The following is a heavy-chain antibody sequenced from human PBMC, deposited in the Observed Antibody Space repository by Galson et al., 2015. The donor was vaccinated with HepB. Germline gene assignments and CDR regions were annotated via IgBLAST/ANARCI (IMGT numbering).Heavy chain of an antibody. CDR3: ARMDFGGWFGELWGFDY. J-gene: IGHJ4*02. CDR1: GYTFSDYA. V-gene: IGHV1-3*01. D-gene: IGHD3-10*01. Sequence: SVKVSCKVSGYTFSDYAMHWVRQAPGQSLEWMGWINGENGNTKYSQKFEGRVTISRDISAGTAYMELDSLTSEDTAVYYCARMDFGGWFGELWGFDYWGQGTLVTVSS. CDR2: INGENGNT.